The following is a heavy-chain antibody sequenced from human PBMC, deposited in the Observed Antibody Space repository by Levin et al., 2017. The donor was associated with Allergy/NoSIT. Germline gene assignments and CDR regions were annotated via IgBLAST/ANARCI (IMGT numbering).Heavy chain of an antibody. D-gene: IGHD3-10*01. CDR2: ISSSSSYI. V-gene: IGHV3-21*01. Sequence: GESLKISCAASGFTFSSYSMNWVRQAPGKGLEWVSSISSSSSYIYYADSVKGRFTISRDNAKNSLYLQMNSLRAEDTAVYYCARDLGSRGRGMDVWGQGTTVTVSS. CDR1: GFTFSSYS. CDR3: ARDLGSRGRGMDV. J-gene: IGHJ6*02.